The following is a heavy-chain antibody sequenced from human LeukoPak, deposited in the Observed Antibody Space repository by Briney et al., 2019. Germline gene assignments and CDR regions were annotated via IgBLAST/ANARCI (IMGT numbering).Heavy chain of an antibody. J-gene: IGHJ4*02. D-gene: IGHD6-13*01. CDR1: GGSISSSSYY. V-gene: IGHV4-61*02. CDR2: IYTSGST. CDR3: AGGAYSSSWYVIDY. Sequence: PSETLSLTCTVSGGSISSSSYYWSWIRQPAGKGLEWIGRIYTSGSTNYNPSLKSRVTISVDTSKNQFSLKLSSVTAADTAVYYCAGGAYSSSWYVIDYWGQGTLVTVSS.